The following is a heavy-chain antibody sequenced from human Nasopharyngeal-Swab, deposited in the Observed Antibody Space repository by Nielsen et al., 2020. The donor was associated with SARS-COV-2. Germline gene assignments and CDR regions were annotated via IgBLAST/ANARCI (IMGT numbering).Heavy chain of an antibody. V-gene: IGHV6-1*01. CDR3: ARGSGTYSDYFDY. CDR1: GDSVSSNSAA. D-gene: IGHD1-26*01. CDR2: TYFRSKWLN. J-gene: IGHJ4*02. Sequence: SQTLSLTCAISGDSVSSNSAAWTWIGQSPSRGLEWLGRTYFRSKWLNDYAVSVKSRITINQDTSRNQFSLQLNSVTPEDTAIYYCARGSGTYSDYFDYWGQGTLVSVSS.